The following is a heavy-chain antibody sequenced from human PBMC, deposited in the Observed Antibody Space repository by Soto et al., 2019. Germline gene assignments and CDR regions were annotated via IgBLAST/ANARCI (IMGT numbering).Heavy chain of an antibody. CDR2: INPNSGCT. CDR1: GYTFTGYY. Sequence: GASVKVCCKGSGYTFTGYYMQLLRQSHGQWLEWMVWINPNSGCTNYAQKFQGWVTMTRDTSISTAYMELSRLRSDDTAVYYCARDPGYGLQNWGQGTLVTVSS. D-gene: IGHD5-18*01. J-gene: IGHJ1*01. CDR3: ARDPGYGLQN. V-gene: IGHV1-2*04.